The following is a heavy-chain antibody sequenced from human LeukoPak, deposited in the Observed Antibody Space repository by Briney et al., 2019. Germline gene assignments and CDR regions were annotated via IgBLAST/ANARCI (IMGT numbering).Heavy chain of an antibody. J-gene: IGHJ5*02. V-gene: IGHV6-1*01. CDR2: TYYRSKWYN. Sequence: SQTLSLTCAISGDSVSSNSAAWNWIRQSPSTGLEWLGRTYYRSKWYNDYAVSVKSRITINPDTSKNQFSLQLSSVTPEDTAVYYCAAGFCGENWFDPWGQGTLVTVSS. CDR3: AAGFCGENWFDP. D-gene: IGHD7-27*01. CDR1: GDSVSSNSAA.